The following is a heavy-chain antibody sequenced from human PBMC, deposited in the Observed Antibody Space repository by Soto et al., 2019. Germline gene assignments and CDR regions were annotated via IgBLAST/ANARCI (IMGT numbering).Heavy chain of an antibody. Sequence: SETLSLTCTVSGGSISSYYWSWIRQPPGKGLEWIGYIYYSGSTNYNPSLKSRVTISVDTSKNQFSLKLSSVTAADTAVYYCARAYGDDYYYGMDVWGQGTTVTVSS. CDR1: GGSISSYY. CDR2: IYYSGST. CDR3: ARAYGDDYYYGMDV. V-gene: IGHV4-59*01. J-gene: IGHJ6*02. D-gene: IGHD4-17*01.